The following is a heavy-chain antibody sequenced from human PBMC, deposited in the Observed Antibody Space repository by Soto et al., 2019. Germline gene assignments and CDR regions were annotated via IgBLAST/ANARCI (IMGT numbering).Heavy chain of an antibody. D-gene: IGHD3-9*01. V-gene: IGHV4-59*01. CDR2: IYYSGST. CDR3: ARGRYDFLIFHRGGPPSNYYHGID. Sequence: PGKGLEWIGYIYYSGSTNYNPSLKSRVTISVDTSKNQFSLKLSSVTAADTAVYYCARGRYDFLIFHRGGPPSNYYHGID. J-gene: IGHJ6*01.